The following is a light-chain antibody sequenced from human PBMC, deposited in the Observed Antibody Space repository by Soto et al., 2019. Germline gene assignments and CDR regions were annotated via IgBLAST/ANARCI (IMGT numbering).Light chain of an antibody. CDR3: QQYNNGHLNT. CDR1: QNINSN. V-gene: IGKV3-15*01. Sequence: IVMPPPPGSVLVLQGNIVTLSCRSSQNINSNLAWYQHKPGQAPRLLMFRASIRATGFQARFSGSGSGTDFNITISSLQSEDSAVYYFQQYNNGHLNTFGRGSKVEIK. J-gene: IGKJ4*01. CDR2: RAS.